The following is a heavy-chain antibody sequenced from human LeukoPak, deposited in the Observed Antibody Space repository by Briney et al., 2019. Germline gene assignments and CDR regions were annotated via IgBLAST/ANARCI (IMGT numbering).Heavy chain of an antibody. CDR3: ALLGTCTTTSCVSYDAFDF. Sequence: GASVKVSCKASGYTFTGYYMHWVRQAPGQGLEWMGWINPNSGGTNYAQEFQGRVTMTRDTSISTAYMDLSRLTSDDTAVYYCALLGTCTTTSCVSYDAFDFWGQGTMVTVSS. CDR1: GYTFTGYY. V-gene: IGHV1-2*02. CDR2: INPNSGGT. D-gene: IGHD2-2*01. J-gene: IGHJ3*01.